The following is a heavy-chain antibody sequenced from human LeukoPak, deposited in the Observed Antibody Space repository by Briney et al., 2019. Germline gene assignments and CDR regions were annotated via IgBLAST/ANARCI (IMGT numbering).Heavy chain of an antibody. D-gene: IGHD5-18*01. J-gene: IGHJ4*02. CDR2: IYHSGST. CDR3: ARSAYSYGYDFDY. CDR1: GGSISSGGYS. Sequence: SQTLSLTCAVSGGSISSGGYSWSWIRQPPGKGLEWIGYIYHSGSTYYNPSFKSRVTISVDRSKNQFSLKLSSVTAADTAVYYCARSAYSYGYDFDYWGQGTLVTVSS. V-gene: IGHV4-30-2*01.